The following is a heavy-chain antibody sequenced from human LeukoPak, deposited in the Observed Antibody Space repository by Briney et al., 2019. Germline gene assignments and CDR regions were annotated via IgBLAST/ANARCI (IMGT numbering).Heavy chain of an antibody. J-gene: IGHJ4*02. CDR2: IRANGDST. CDR3: ATRWFGELLFDH. V-gene: IGHV3-23*01. CDR1: GFTFSNYA. Sequence: PGGSLRLSCEASGFTFSNYAMSWVRQAPGKGLEWVSAIRANGDSTYNADSVKGRFAISRDNSKNMLYLEMNSLRAEDTAVYYCATRWFGELLFDHWGQGTLVTVSS. D-gene: IGHD3-10*01.